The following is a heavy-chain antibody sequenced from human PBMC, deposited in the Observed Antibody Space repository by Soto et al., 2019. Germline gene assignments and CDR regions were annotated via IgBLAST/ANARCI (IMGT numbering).Heavy chain of an antibody. CDR2: IYYSGST. Sequence: SETLSLTCTVSGGSISSSSYYWGWIRQPPGKGLEWIGSIYYSGSTYYNPSLKSRVTISVDTSKNQFSLKLSSVTAADTAVYYCARRPILTGYHTFDYWGQGTLVTVSS. CDR1: GGSISSSSYY. V-gene: IGHV4-39*01. J-gene: IGHJ4*02. CDR3: ARRPILTGYHTFDY. D-gene: IGHD3-9*01.